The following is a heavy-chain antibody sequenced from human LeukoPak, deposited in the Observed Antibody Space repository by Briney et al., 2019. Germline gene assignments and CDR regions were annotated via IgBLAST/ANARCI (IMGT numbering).Heavy chain of an antibody. CDR2: LTWNGGSI. CDR3: AKGLGSAYLGGAFDI. J-gene: IGHJ3*02. V-gene: IGHV3-9*03. CDR1: GFTFDDYA. Sequence: TGGSLRLSCVASGFTFDDYAMHGVRQAPGKGLEWVSGLTWNGGSIAYGDSVKGRFTTSRDNAKKSLYLQMNSLTTEDMALYYCAKGLGSAYLGGAFDIWGQGTMVTVSS. D-gene: IGHD3-10*01.